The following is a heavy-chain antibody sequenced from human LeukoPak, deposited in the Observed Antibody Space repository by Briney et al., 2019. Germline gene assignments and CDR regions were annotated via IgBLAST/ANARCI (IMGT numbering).Heavy chain of an antibody. D-gene: IGHD3-22*01. J-gene: IGHJ4*02. Sequence: GTSLRLSCAASGFGFSSYAMDWVRRAPGKGLKWGALISFDGGNKYYADSVKGRFTISRDNSKKTLYLQMNSLRAEGTAVYYCARGAYDTGGYYFYFDSWGQGTLVTVSS. CDR1: GFGFSSYA. CDR3: ARGAYDTGGYYFYFDS. V-gene: IGHV3-33*01. CDR2: ISFDGGNK.